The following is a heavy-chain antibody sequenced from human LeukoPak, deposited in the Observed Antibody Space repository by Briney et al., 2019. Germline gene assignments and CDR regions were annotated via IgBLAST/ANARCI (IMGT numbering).Heavy chain of an antibody. CDR1: GYTFTGYY. CDR2: INPNSVGT. J-gene: IGHJ4*02. Sequence: ASVKVSCKASGYTFTGYYMHWVRQAPGQGLEWMGRINPNSVGTNKPQKFQGRITMTRDTSISTAYMELGKLRADDTAVYYCARVTVGATNDYPAYYWGQGTLVTVSS. CDR3: ARVTVGATNDYPAYY. D-gene: IGHD1-26*01. V-gene: IGHV1-2*06.